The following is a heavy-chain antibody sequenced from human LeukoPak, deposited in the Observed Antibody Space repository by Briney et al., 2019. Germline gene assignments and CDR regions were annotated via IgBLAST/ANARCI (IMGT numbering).Heavy chain of an antibody. J-gene: IGHJ1*01. CDR1: EFTFSSYS. CDR3: ARTPYCGGDCSSAEYFQH. D-gene: IGHD2-21*02. V-gene: IGHV3-21*01. Sequence: GGSLRLSCTVSEFTFSSYSMNWVRQAPGKGLEWVSSVSGNSFYIYYADSVRGRFTISRDNAKNSLYLQMNSLTAEDTAVYYCARTPYCGGDCSSAEYFQHWGQGTLVTVSS. CDR2: VSGNSFYI.